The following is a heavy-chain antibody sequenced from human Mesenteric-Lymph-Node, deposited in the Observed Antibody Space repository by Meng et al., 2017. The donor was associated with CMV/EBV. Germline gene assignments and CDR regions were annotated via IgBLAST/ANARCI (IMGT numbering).Heavy chain of an antibody. J-gene: IGHJ6*02. D-gene: IGHD3-16*01. CDR2: ISYDGSNK. V-gene: IGHV3-30*04. CDR3: AKAHRWGRDYYYYYGMDV. CDR1: GFTFSSYA. Sequence: GESLKISCAASGFTFSSYAMHWVRQAPGKGLEWVAVISYDGSNKYYADSVKGRFTISRDNSKNTLYLQMNSLRAEDTAVYYCAKAHRWGRDYYYYYGMDVWGQGTTVTVSS.